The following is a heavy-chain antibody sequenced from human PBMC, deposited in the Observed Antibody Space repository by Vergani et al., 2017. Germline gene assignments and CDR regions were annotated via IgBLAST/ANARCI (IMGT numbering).Heavy chain of an antibody. D-gene: IGHD1-26*01. CDR2: IYYTGSA. CDR1: GGSISSSSHF. CDR3: ARRAERWETLLRDDFDV. Sequence: QLQLHKSGPGLVKPSETLSLTCTLSGGSISSSSHFWGWLRQTPGKGLEWIGSIYYTGSAYYNPSLKSRVSISVDASKNQFSLKLRSVSAADTAVYFCARRAERWETLLRDDFDVWGQGTFVTVSP. J-gene: IGHJ3*01. V-gene: IGHV4-39*01.